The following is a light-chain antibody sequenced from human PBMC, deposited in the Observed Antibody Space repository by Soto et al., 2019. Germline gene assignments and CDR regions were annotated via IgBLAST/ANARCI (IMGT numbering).Light chain of an antibody. CDR1: QIILSN. CDR2: GAS. J-gene: IGKJ5*01. Sequence: EIVMTQSPATLSVSPGERFTLSFMASQIILSNLAWYQQKPGQAPRLLIYGASTRTTGIPARFSGSGSGTEFTLTISSLQSEDFAVYYCQQYNNWPITFGQGTRLEI. CDR3: QQYNNWPIT. V-gene: IGKV3-15*01.